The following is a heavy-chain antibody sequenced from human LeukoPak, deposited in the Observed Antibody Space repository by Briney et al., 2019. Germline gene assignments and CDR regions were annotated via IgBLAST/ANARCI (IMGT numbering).Heavy chain of an antibody. CDR2: INPNSGGT. V-gene: IGHV1-2*02. Sequence: ASVKVSCKASGYTFTGYYMHWVRQAPGQGLEWMGWINPNSGGTNYAQKFQGRVTMTRDTSISTAYMELSRLRSDDTAVYYCARVVKVVTDAFGIWGQGTMVTVSS. D-gene: IGHD2-2*01. CDR3: ARVVKVVTDAFGI. CDR1: GYTFTGYY. J-gene: IGHJ3*02.